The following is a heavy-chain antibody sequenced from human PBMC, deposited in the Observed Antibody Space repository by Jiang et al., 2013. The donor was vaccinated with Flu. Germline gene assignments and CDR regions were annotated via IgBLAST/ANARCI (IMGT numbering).Heavy chain of an antibody. V-gene: IGHV4-31*11. CDR3: ARAYGDVEAWHFDIMDS. Sequence: GPGLVKPSQTLSLTCVVSGGSMTSNDFYWTWIRRHPGKGLEWIAYVHHSGRTYLKPSLESRLHVAMDTSKSQFSLRLSSVTAADTAVYYCARAYGDVEAWHFDIMDSWGQGTLVAVSS. CDR1: GGSMTSNDFY. CDR2: VHHSGRT. D-gene: IGHD4-17*01. J-gene: IGHJ4*02.